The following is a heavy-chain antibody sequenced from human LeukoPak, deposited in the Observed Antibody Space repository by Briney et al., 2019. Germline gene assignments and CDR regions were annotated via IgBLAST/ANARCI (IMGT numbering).Heavy chain of an antibody. J-gene: IGHJ4*02. Sequence: LSLTCAVYGGSFSGYYWSWIRQAPGKGLEWVSYISSSGSTIYYADSVKGRFTISRDNAKNSLYLQMNSLRAEDTAVYYCARDRGNYYGSGSFGDYWGQGTLVTVSS. CDR3: ARDRGNYYGSGSFGDY. D-gene: IGHD3-10*01. CDR1: GGSFSGYY. CDR2: ISSSGSTI. V-gene: IGHV3-11*04.